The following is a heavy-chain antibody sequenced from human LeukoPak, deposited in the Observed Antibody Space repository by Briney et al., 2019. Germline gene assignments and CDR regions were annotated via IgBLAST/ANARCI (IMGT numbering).Heavy chain of an antibody. J-gene: IGHJ4*02. V-gene: IGHV3-30-3*01. CDR2: ISYDGSNK. D-gene: IGHD6-13*01. CDR1: GFTFSSYA. Sequence: GGSLRLSCAASGFTFSSYAMSWVRQAPGKGLEWVAVISYDGSNKYYADSVKGRFTISRDNSKNTLYLQMNSLRAEDTAVYYCARDGGSSWFSFDYWGQGTLVTVSS. CDR3: ARDGGSSWFSFDY.